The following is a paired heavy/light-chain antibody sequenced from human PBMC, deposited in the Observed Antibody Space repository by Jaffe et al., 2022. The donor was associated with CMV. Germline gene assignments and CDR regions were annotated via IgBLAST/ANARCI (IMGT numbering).Light chain of an antibody. Sequence: DIVMTQSPLSLPVTPGEPASISCRSSQSLLHSNGYNYLDWYLQKPGKSPQLLIYLGSNRASGVPDRFSGSGSGTDFTLKISRVEAEDVGVYYCMQALQTPMYTFGQGTKLEIK. CDR1: QSLLHSNGYNY. V-gene: IGKV2-28*01. CDR3: MQALQTPMYT. CDR2: LGS. J-gene: IGKJ2*01.
Heavy chain of an antibody. Sequence: EVQLVESGGGLVQPGGSLRLSCAASGFTVSSNYMSWVRQAPGKGLEWVSVIYSGGSTYYADSVKGRFTISRDNSKNTLYLQMNSLRAEDTAVYYCARAGYCSSTSCYYGAGDYYYYMDVWGKGTTVTVSS. J-gene: IGHJ6*03. CDR3: ARAGYCSSTSCYYGAGDYYYYMDV. D-gene: IGHD2-2*01. CDR1: GFTVSSNY. V-gene: IGHV3-66*01. CDR2: IYSGGST.